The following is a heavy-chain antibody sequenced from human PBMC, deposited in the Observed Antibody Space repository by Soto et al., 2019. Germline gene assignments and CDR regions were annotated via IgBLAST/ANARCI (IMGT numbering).Heavy chain of an antibody. J-gene: IGHJ5*02. CDR2: ISAYNGNT. CDR3: ASITGIAPWFDL. V-gene: IGHV1-18*01. Sequence: CHSPGQGLEWMGWISAYNGNTNYAQKLQGRVTMTTDTSTSTAYMELRSLRSDDTVVYSCASITGIAPWFDLWGEGTLLTVYS. D-gene: IGHD1-20*01.